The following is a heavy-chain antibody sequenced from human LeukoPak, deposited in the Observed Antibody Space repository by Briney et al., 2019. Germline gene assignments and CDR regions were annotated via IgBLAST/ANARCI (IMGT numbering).Heavy chain of an antibody. CDR1: GYTFTGYY. CDR2: INPNSGGT. CDR3: ARGHSGYDFGGDY. Sequence: ASVKVSCKASGYTFTGYYMHWVRQAPGQGLEWMGWINPNSGGTNYAQKFQGRVTMTRDTSISTAYMELSRLRSDDTAVYYCARGHSGYDFGGDYWGQGTLVTVSS. J-gene: IGHJ4*02. D-gene: IGHD5-12*01. V-gene: IGHV1-2*02.